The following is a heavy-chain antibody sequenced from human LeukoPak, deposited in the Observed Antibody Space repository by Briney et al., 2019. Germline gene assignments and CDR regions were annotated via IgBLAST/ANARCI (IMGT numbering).Heavy chain of an antibody. D-gene: IGHD4-23*01. CDR1: GLTFSNYG. V-gene: IGHV3-74*01. J-gene: IGHJ4*02. CDR2: ISVDGSSS. Sequence: PGGSLRLSCAASGLTFSNYGMHWVRQAPGQGLVWVSRISVDGSSSTYAASVRGRFSISRDNAKNTLHLQMNSLRADDTAVYYCARDPLGGRPDYWGQGTLVTVSS. CDR3: ARDPLGGRPDY.